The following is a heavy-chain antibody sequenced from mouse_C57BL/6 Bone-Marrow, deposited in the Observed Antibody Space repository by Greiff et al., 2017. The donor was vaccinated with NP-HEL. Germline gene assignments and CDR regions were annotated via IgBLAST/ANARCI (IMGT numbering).Heavy chain of an antibody. D-gene: IGHD3-1*01. CDR3: ARTGQLVALDY. CDR2: IDPSDSYT. V-gene: IGHV1-69*01. Sequence: QVQLQQPGAELVMPGASVKLSCKASGYTFTSYWMHWVKQRPGQGLEWIGEIDPSDSYTYYTQKFKGKAPLTVDQSSSPAYMQLSSLASEDSAVYDCARTGQLVALDYWGQGTSVTVAS. CDR1: GYTFTSYW. J-gene: IGHJ4*01.